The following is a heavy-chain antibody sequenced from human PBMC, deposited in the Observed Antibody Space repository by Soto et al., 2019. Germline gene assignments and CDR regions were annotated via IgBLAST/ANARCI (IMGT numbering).Heavy chain of an antibody. CDR1: SGSITSSNW. CDR2: AAHNGYS. CDR3: ARNRYDGYDFDS. J-gene: IGHJ4*02. V-gene: IGHV4-4*02. D-gene: IGHD5-12*01. Sequence: QVQLQESGPGLLKPSGTLSLTCTVSSGSITSSNWWSWVRQPPGKGLEWIGEAAHNGYSHPTSSLKSRVTISIDKSRNQFSLRLTSVTAADTAVYYCARNRYDGYDFDSWGQGTLVAVSS.